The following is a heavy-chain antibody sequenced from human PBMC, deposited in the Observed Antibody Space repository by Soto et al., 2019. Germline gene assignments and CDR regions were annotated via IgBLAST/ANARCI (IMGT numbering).Heavy chain of an antibody. Sequence: GASVKVSFKASGYTFRDYYIHWVRQAPGQGLEWMGWINPNSGGTKYAPKFQGGVTMTRDTSITTAYMELSRLRSGDTAVYYCAREPATAKPEGVDFWGQGTLVTVSS. J-gene: IGHJ4*02. CDR3: AREPATAKPEGVDF. CDR1: GYTFRDYY. D-gene: IGHD1-1*01. V-gene: IGHV1-2*02. CDR2: INPNSGGT.